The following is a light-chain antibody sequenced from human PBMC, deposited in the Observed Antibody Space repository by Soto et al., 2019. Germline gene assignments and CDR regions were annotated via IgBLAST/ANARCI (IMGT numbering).Light chain of an antibody. CDR3: SSYTSSFRRV. CDR2: EVS. J-gene: IGLJ1*01. Sequence: QSALTQPASVSGSPGQSITISCTGTSSDVGGYNYVSWYQQQSGKAPKLMIYEVSDRPSGVSNRFSGSKSGNTASLTISGLQAEDEADYYCSSYTSSFRRVFGTGTKLTVL. V-gene: IGLV2-14*01. CDR1: SSDVGGYNY.